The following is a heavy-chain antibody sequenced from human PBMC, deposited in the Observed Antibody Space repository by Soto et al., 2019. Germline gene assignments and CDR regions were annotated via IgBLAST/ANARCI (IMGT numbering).Heavy chain of an antibody. CDR2: ISAYNGNT. CDR3: ARDWRIVGARRDAFDI. J-gene: IGHJ3*02. V-gene: IGHV1-18*01. CDR1: GYSFTSYG. D-gene: IGHD1-26*01. Sequence: XPVKVSSTASGYSFTSYGISWGRQAPGQGLEWMGWISAYNGNTNYAQKLQCRVTMTTDTSTSTAYMELRSLRSDDTAVYYCARDWRIVGARRDAFDIWGQGTMVTVSS.